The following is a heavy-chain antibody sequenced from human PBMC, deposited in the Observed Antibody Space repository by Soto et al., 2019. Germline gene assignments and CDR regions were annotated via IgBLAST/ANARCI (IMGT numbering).Heavy chain of an antibody. V-gene: IGHV1-2*02. CDR1: GYTFTGYY. CDR3: ASLTGSGSYRFRY. D-gene: IGHD3-10*01. CDR2: INPNSGGT. Sequence: GASVKVSCKASGYTFTGYYMHWVRQAPGQGLEWMGWINPNSGGTNYAQKFQGRVTITADKSTSTAYMELSSLRSEDTAVYYCASLTGSGSYRFRYWGQGTLVTVSS. J-gene: IGHJ4*02.